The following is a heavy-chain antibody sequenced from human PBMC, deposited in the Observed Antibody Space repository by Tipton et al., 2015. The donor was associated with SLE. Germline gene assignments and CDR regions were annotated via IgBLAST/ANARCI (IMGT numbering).Heavy chain of an antibody. V-gene: IGHV4-4*07. D-gene: IGHD3-10*01. CDR2: IYTSGST. J-gene: IGHJ5*02. CDR3: AGLQWFRRGGWFDP. CDR1: GGSISSYY. Sequence: GLVKPSETLSLTCTVSGGSISSYYWSWIRQPAGKGLEWIGRIYTSGSTNYNPSLKSRVTMSVGTSKNQFSLKLSSVTAADTAVYYCAGLQWFRRGGWFDPWGQGTLVTVSS.